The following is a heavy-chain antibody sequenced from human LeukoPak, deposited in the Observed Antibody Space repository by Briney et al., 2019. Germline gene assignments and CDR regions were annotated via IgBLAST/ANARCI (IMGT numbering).Heavy chain of an antibody. D-gene: IGHD6-6*01. CDR3: ARGLTSYSRSSYWFDP. CDR2: IYYSGST. J-gene: IGHJ5*02. CDR1: GGSINSGDYY. Sequence: SQTLSLTCTVSGGSINSGDYYWSWIRQLPGKGLEWIGYIYYSGSTYYPPSLRSRVTISVDTSKNQFSLKLSSVTAADTAIYYCARGLTSYSRSSYWFDPWGQGTLVTVSS. V-gene: IGHV4-31*03.